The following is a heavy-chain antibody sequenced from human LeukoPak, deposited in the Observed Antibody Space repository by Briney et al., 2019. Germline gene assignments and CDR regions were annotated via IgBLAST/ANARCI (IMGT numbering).Heavy chain of an antibody. Sequence: GASVKVSCKASGYTFTGYFMHWVRQAPGQGLEWMGWINPNSGGTKYAQKFQGRVTMTRDTSISTAYVELTSLRSDDTAVYYCARDRRTTVDYYYNMDVWGKGTTVTVSS. V-gene: IGHV1-2*02. D-gene: IGHD4-23*01. J-gene: IGHJ6*03. CDR2: INPNSGGT. CDR3: ARDRRTTVDYYYNMDV. CDR1: GYTFTGYF.